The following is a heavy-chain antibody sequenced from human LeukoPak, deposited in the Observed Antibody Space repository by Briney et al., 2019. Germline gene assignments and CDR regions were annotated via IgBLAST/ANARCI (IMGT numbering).Heavy chain of an antibody. J-gene: IGHJ5*02. CDR3: ARDPTFLGYCSSTSCYSRFDP. D-gene: IGHD2-2*01. CDR2: IIPIFGTA. Sequence: ASVKVSCKASGGTFSSYAISWVRQAPGQGLEWMGGIIPIFGTANYAQKFQGRVTITADKSTSTVYMELSSLRSEDTAVYYCARDPTFLGYCSSTSCYSRFDPWGQGTLVTVSS. CDR1: GGTFSSYA. V-gene: IGHV1-69*06.